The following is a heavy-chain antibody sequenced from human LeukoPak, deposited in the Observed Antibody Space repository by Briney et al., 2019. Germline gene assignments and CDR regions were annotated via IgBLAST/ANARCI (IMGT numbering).Heavy chain of an antibody. CDR3: ARDSLMRYNWNYVAEFDY. V-gene: IGHV1-69*04. CDR2: IIPIFGIA. J-gene: IGHJ4*02. D-gene: IGHD1-7*01. CDR1: GGTFSSYA. Sequence: SVKVSCKASGGTFSSYAISWVRQAPGQGLEWVGRIIPIFGIANYAQKFQGRVTITADKSTSTAYMELSSLRSEDTAVYYCARDSLMRYNWNYVAEFDYWGQGTLVTVSS.